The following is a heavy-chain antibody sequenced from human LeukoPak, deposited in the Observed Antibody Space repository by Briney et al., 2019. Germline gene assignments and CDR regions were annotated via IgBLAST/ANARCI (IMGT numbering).Heavy chain of an antibody. V-gene: IGHV1-69*04. CDR2: IIPILGIA. D-gene: IGHD1-26*01. Sequence: SVKVSCKASGGTFSNYAISWVRQAPGQGLEWMGRIIPILGIANYAQRFQGRVTITADKSTSTAYMELSSLRSEDTAVYYCARGHGGSYYFDYWGQGTLVTVSS. J-gene: IGHJ4*02. CDR1: GGTFSNYA. CDR3: ARGHGGSYYFDY.